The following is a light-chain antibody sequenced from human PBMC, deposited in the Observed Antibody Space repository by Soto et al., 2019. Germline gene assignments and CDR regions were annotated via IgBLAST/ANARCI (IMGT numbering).Light chain of an antibody. CDR1: QTVSSSY. J-gene: IGKJ1*01. Sequence: VLTQSPDTLSLSPGERATLSCRASQTVSSSYLAWYQQKPGQAPRLLIYGPSNRATGIPDRFRGSGSGRDFTLTISRLEPEDSAVYYCQQYGNSPWTFGQGTKVDIK. V-gene: IGKV3-20*01. CDR3: QQYGNSPWT. CDR2: GPS.